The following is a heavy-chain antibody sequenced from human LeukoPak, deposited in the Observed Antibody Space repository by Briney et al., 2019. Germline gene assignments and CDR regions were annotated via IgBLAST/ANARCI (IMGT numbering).Heavy chain of an antibody. D-gene: IGHD3-9*01. Sequence: GGSLRLSCAASGFTFSNYGMHWVRQAPGKGLEWVALIRYDGSNQDYADSVKGRFTISRDNSKNTLYLQMNSLRPEDTALYYCARDHRYFEYLGKAADYWGPGTMVTVSS. CDR1: GFTFSNYG. CDR3: ARDHRYFEYLGKAADY. J-gene: IGHJ4*02. CDR2: IRYDGSNQ. V-gene: IGHV3-30*02.